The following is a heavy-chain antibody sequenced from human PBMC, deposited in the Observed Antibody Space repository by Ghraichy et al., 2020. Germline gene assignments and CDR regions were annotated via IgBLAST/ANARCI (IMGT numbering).Heavy chain of an antibody. CDR2: ISGSGGST. Sequence: GGSLRLSCAASGFTFTSYAMSWVRQAPGKGLEWVSAISGSGGSTYYADSVKGRFTISRDISKTMLYLQMNSLRAEDTAVYFCAKTSENYYDSSGYYFDYWGQGTLVTVSS. J-gene: IGHJ4*02. CDR1: GFTFTSYA. V-gene: IGHV3-23*01. D-gene: IGHD3-22*01. CDR3: AKTSENYYDSSGYYFDY.